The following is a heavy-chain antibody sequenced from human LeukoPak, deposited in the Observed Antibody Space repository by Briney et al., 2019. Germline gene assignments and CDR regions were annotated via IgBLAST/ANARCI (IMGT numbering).Heavy chain of an antibody. CDR3: ARQLFGCSSTSCYGWCFDL. CDR1: GGSISSYY. V-gene: IGHV4-59*08. J-gene: IGHJ2*01. Sequence: PSETLSLTCTVSGGSISSYYWSWIRQPPGKGLEWIGYIYYSGSTNYNPSLKSRVTISVDTSKNQFSLKLSSVTAADTAVYYCARQLFGCSSTSCYGWCFDLWGRGTLVTVSS. CDR2: IYYSGST. D-gene: IGHD2-2*01.